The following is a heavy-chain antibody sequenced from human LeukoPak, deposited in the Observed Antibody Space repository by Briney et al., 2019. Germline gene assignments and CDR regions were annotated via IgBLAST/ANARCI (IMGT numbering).Heavy chain of an antibody. CDR3: ARDSGYGFDY. CDR1: GFTFSTYA. CDR2: INNDGSST. D-gene: IGHD3-22*01. V-gene: IGHV3-74*01. Sequence: GGSLRLSCAASGFTFSTYAVNWVRQAPGKGLEWVSRINNDGSSTSYTDSVKGRLTISRDNRKNTLYLQMNSLKAEDTAVYYCARDSGYGFDYWGQGTLVTVPS. J-gene: IGHJ4*02.